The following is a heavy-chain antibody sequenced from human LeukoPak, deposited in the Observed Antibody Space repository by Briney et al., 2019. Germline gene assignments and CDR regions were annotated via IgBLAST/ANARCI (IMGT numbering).Heavy chain of an antibody. CDR3: AKDRSLDGYNAFFDY. V-gene: IGHV3-43D*04. Sequence: GGFLRLSCVASGFTFDDYAMHWVRQAPGKGLEWVSLISWDGFTTYYADSVKGRFTISRDNSKNSLYLQMNNLRTEDTALYYCAKDRSLDGYNAFFDYWGQGTLVTVSS. CDR1: GFTFDDYA. J-gene: IGHJ4*02. D-gene: IGHD5-24*01. CDR2: ISWDGFTT.